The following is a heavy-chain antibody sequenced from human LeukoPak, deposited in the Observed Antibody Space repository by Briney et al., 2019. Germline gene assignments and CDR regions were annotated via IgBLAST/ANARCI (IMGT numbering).Heavy chain of an antibody. J-gene: IGHJ6*03. CDR2: IFYSGST. CDR3: ARDIDGAGSYYYIDV. D-gene: IGHD3-16*01. Sequence: PSETLSLTCTVSSGSISTSNYYWGWVRQSPGKALEWIGNIFYSGSTYYNSSLKSRVTISVDTSKNQFSLKLSSVTAADTAVYYCARDIDGAGSYYYIDVWGKGTTVTVPS. CDR1: SGSISTSNYY. V-gene: IGHV4-39*07.